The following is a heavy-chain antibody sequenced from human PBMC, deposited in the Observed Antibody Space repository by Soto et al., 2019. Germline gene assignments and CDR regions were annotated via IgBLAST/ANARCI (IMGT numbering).Heavy chain of an antibody. J-gene: IGHJ6*02. D-gene: IGHD2-21*02. V-gene: IGHV4-59*01. CDR1: SFSISGYY. Sequence: SGTLSLTCPFFSFSISGYYWSWIRQPPGRGLEWIGYMYNTGSTVYNPSFKSRVTISVDTSKNQFSLKLNSVTAADTAVYYCARDLWGYCGTDCYPLDVWGQGTTVT. CDR2: MYNTGST. CDR3: ARDLWGYCGTDCYPLDV.